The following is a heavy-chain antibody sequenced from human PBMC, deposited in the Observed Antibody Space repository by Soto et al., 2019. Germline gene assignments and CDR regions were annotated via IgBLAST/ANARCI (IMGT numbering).Heavy chain of an antibody. J-gene: IGHJ6*03. CDR1: GFTFDDYA. Sequence: GGSLRLSCAASGFTFDDYAMHWVRQAPGKGLEWVSGISWNSGSIGYADSVKGRFTISRDNAKNSLYLQMNSLRAEDTALYYRAKDKYGDYYYYYYMDVWGKGTTVTVSS. CDR3: AKDKYGDYYYYYYMDV. CDR2: ISWNSGSI. D-gene: IGHD4-17*01. V-gene: IGHV3-9*01.